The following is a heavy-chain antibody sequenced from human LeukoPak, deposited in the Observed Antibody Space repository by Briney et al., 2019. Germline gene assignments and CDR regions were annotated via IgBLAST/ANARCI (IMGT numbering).Heavy chain of an antibody. CDR1: GGSISSYY. D-gene: IGHD3-10*01. J-gene: IGHJ6*02. Sequence: SETLSLTCTVSGGSISSYYWSWIRQPPGKGLDWIGYIYNSGSTNYKPSLRSRVAISVDTSKNQFSLKLSSVTAADTAVYFCARGYGSGKNPPVTYAMDVWGQGTTVTVSS. V-gene: IGHV4-59*01. CDR3: ARGYGSGKNPPVTYAMDV. CDR2: IYNSGST.